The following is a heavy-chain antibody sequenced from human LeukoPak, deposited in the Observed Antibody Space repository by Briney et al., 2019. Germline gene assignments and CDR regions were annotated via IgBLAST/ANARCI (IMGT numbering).Heavy chain of an antibody. CDR1: GYTFTSYG. CDR2: VSPYNDNT. J-gene: IGHJ4*02. D-gene: IGHD3-9*01. V-gene: IGHV1-18*01. CDR3: ARATYYDILTPHADY. Sequence: ASVKVSCEASGYTFTSYGVSWVRQAPGQGLEWMGWVSPYNDNTNYAQNLQGRVTMTTDTSTSTAYMELRSLRSDDTAVYYCARATYYDILTPHADYWGQGTLVTVSS.